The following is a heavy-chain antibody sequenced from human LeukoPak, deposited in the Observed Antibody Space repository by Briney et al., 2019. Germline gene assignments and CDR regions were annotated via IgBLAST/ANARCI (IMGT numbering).Heavy chain of an antibody. Sequence: SGPTLVNPTQTLTLTCTFSGFSLSTNGVGVGWVRQPPGNALEWLTLIYWNDDTRYGPSLKSRLTITKDTSKNQVVLTMTNMDPVDTATYYCAHTRSYDTSGLAAYWGQGTLVTVSS. CDR3: AHTRSYDTSGLAAY. CDR2: IYWNDDT. CDR1: GFSLSTNGVG. V-gene: IGHV2-5*01. D-gene: IGHD3-22*01. J-gene: IGHJ4*02.